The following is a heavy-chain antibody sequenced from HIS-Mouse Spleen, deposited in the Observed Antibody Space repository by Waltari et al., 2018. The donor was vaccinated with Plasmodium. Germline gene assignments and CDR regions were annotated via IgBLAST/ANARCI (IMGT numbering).Heavy chain of an antibody. CDR3: ARDRRLAFDY. J-gene: IGHJ4*02. CDR1: GFTFSSYA. CDR2: ISDDVSNK. D-gene: IGHD2-15*01. Sequence: QVQLVESGGGVVQPGRSLRLSCAASGFTFSSYAMHWVRQAPGKGLEWVAVISDDVSNKYYADSVKGRFTISRDNSKNTLYLQMNSLRAEDTAVYYCARDRRLAFDYWGQGTLVTVSS. V-gene: IGHV3-30-3*01.